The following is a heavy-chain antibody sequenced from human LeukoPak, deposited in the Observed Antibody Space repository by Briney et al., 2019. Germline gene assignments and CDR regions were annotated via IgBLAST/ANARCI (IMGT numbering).Heavy chain of an antibody. CDR2: IYYSGST. CDR1: GGSISSYY. CDR3: AGTTVTTLHAFDI. J-gene: IGHJ3*02. Sequence: SETLSLTCTVSGGSISSYYLSWIRQPPGKGLEWIGYIYYSGSTNYNPSLKSRVTISVDTSKNQFSLKLSSVTAADTAVYYCAGTTVTTLHAFDIWGQGTMVTVSS. V-gene: IGHV4-59*01. D-gene: IGHD4-17*01.